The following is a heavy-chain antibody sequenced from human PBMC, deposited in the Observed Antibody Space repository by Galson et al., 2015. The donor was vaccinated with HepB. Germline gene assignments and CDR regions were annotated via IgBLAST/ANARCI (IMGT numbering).Heavy chain of an antibody. Sequence: SVKVSCKASGYTFTTYGISWVRQAPGQGLEWMGWSSAYNGNTNYAQKLQGRVTMTTDTSTGTAYMELRSLRSDDTAVYYCARAHGIAAAGGYFQHWGQGTLVTVSS. V-gene: IGHV1-18*04. CDR2: SSAYNGNT. D-gene: IGHD6-13*01. J-gene: IGHJ1*01. CDR1: GYTFTTYG. CDR3: ARAHGIAAAGGYFQH.